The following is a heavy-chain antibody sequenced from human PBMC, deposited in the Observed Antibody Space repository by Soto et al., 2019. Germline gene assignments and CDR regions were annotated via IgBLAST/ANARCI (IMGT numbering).Heavy chain of an antibody. J-gene: IGHJ4*02. V-gene: IGHV3-64*01. D-gene: IGHD5-12*01. CDR2: ISSNGGST. Sequence: GGSLRLSCAASGFTFSSYAMHWVRQAPGKGLEYVSAISSNGGSTYYANSVKGRFTISRDNSKNTLYLQMGSLRAEDMAVYYCARDSYSAYEFDYWGKGTLVTVSS. CDR3: ARDSYSAYEFDY. CDR1: GFTFSSYA.